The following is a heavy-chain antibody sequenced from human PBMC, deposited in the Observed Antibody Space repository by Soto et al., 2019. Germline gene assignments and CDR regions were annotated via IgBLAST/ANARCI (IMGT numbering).Heavy chain of an antibody. CDR2: SSPDGTTA. Sequence: GGSLRLSCAASGLILSTYSMHWVRQAPGKGLEWVAHSSPDGTTAYYADSVKGRFTVSRDNSKNIVYLQMSSMRIEDTAVYYCARCPYHGAFDYWGQGTPVTVSS. J-gene: IGHJ4*02. V-gene: IGHV3-30*03. CDR1: GLILSTYS. CDR3: ARCPYHGAFDY. D-gene: IGHD3-16*01.